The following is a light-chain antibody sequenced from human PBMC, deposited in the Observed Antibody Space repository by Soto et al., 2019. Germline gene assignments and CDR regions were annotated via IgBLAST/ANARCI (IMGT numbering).Light chain of an antibody. CDR2: WAS. J-gene: IGKJ4*01. CDR1: QSVLYSSNNKNY. V-gene: IGKV4-1*01. Sequence: DIVLTQSPDSLAVSLGERATINCKSSQSVLYSSNNKNYLAWYQQQPGQPPKLLIYWASTRESGVPDRFSGSGSGTDFPLTLSSLQAEDMAVYYCQQYYRTPPFFGGGTKVEIK. CDR3: QQYYRTPPF.